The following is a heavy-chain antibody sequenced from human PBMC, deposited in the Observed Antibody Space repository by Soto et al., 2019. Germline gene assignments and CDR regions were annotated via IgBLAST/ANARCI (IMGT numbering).Heavy chain of an antibody. J-gene: IGHJ5*02. D-gene: IGHD6-13*01. CDR3: ARDVARAAAGSWFDP. CDR2: ISAYNGNT. CDR1: GYTFTSYG. V-gene: IGHV1-18*01. Sequence: QVQLVQSGAEVKKPGASVKVSCKASGYTFTSYGISWVRQAPGQGLEWMGWISAYNGNTNYAQKLHGRVNMTTDTSTSTAYMELRSLRSDDTAVYYCARDVARAAAGSWFDPWGQGTLVTVSS.